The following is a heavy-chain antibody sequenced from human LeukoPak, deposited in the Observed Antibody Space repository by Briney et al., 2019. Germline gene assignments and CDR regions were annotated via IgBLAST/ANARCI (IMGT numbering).Heavy chain of an antibody. D-gene: IGHD2-15*01. Sequence: ASVKVSCKASGYTFTNYAVHWVRQAPGQRLEWMGWINAGNGNTKYSQKFQGRVTITRDTSASTAYMELSSLRSEDTAIYYCARVRMVAAPFDYWGQGTLVTVSS. CDR3: ARVRMVAAPFDY. CDR2: INAGNGNT. V-gene: IGHV1-3*01. CDR1: GYTFTNYA. J-gene: IGHJ4*02.